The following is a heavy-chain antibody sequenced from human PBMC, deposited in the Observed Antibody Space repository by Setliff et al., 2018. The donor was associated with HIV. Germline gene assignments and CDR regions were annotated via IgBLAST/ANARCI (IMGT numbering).Heavy chain of an antibody. CDR2: MYYSGST. J-gene: IGHJ5*02. V-gene: IGHV4-39*02. D-gene: IGHD2-2*02. CDR1: GGSISSSSYY. CDR3: AKEQEIGSYLDP. Sequence: PSETLSLTCTVSGGSISSSSYYWGWIRQPPGKGLEWIGSMYYSGSTYYNPSLKSRVTISVDTSKKQFSLKLSSVTAADTAVYFCAKEQEIGSYLDPWGQGTLVTVSS.